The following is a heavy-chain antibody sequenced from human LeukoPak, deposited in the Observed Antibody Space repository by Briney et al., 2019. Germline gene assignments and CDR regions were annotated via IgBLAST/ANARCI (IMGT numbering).Heavy chain of an antibody. J-gene: IGHJ4*02. CDR1: GYNFFSYW. CDR2: IYPGDSST. V-gene: IGHV5-51*01. Sequence: GESLKISCKGSGYNFFSYWIGWVRQMPGKGLEWMGIIYPGDSSTRYSPSFQGQVTISADKSISTAYLQWSSLKASDTAMYYCARQPSRRDGYSIDYWGQGTLVTVSS. D-gene: IGHD5-24*01. CDR3: ARQPSRRDGYSIDY.